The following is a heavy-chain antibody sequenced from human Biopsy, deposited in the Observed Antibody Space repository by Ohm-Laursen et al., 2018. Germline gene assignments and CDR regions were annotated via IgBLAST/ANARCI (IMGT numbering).Heavy chain of an antibody. Sequence: GTLSLTCTVSGAFMNNYYWTWIRQPPGKGLEWIGDVYYSGGTNRNPSLKSRVTILVDTSKNQFSLKLNSVTAADTAVYYCGRREVVITHDAFDTWGQGTMVTVSS. CDR2: VYYSGGT. V-gene: IGHV4-59*08. CDR3: GRREVVITHDAFDT. D-gene: IGHD3-22*01. J-gene: IGHJ3*02. CDR1: GAFMNNYY.